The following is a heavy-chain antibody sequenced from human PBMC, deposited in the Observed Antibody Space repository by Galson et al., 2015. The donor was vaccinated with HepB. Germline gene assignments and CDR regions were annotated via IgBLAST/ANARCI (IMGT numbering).Heavy chain of an antibody. CDR2: IYYSGST. CDR1: GGSISSYY. CDR3: ARSTRVYDSSGSFDY. V-gene: IGHV4-59*01. Sequence: QVQLQESGPGLVKPSQTLSLTCTVSGGSISSYYWSWIRQPPGKGLEWIGYIYYSGSTNYNPSLKSRVTISVDASKNQFSLKLSSVTAADTAVYYCARSTRVYDSSGSFDYWGQGTLVTVSS. J-gene: IGHJ4*02. D-gene: IGHD3-22*01.